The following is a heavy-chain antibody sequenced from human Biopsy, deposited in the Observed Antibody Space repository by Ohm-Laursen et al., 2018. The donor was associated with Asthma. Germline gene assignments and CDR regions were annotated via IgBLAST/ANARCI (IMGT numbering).Heavy chain of an antibody. CDR2: MSFDGRQT. D-gene: IGHD3-3*01. V-gene: IGHV3-30*18. CDR3: AKERYYDFWSGYPI. J-gene: IGHJ3*02. Sequence: SLRLSCAASGFTFRSYGMHWVRQAPGKGLGWVAVMSFDGRQTYYADSVKGRFTISRDNSKNTLYLQMNSLRAEDTAVYYCAKERYYDFWSGYPIWGQGTMVTVSS. CDR1: GFTFRSYG.